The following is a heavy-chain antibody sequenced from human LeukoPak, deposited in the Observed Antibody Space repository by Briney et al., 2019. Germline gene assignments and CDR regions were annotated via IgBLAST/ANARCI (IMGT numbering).Heavy chain of an antibody. CDR1: GGSFSGYY. J-gene: IGHJ4*02. Sequence: SETLSLTCAVYGGSFSGYYWSWIRQPPGKGLEWIGYIYYSGSTNYNPSLKSRVTISVDTSKNQFSLKLSSVTAADTAVYYCARQDYYDSSGYLFDYWGQGTLVTVSS. CDR3: ARQDYYDSSGYLFDY. D-gene: IGHD3-22*01. V-gene: IGHV4-59*01. CDR2: IYYSGST.